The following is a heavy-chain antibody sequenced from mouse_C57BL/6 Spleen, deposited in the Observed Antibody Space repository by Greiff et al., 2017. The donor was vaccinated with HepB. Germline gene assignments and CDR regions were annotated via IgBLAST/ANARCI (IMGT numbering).Heavy chain of an antibody. Sequence: VQLQQSGPELVKPGASVKISCKASGYAFSSSWMNWVKQSPGKGLEWIGRIYPGDGDTNYNGKFKGKATLTADKSSSTAYMQLSSLTSEDSAVYFCAGIYYGNYYFDYWGQGTTLTVSS. V-gene: IGHV1-82*01. J-gene: IGHJ2*01. D-gene: IGHD2-1*01. CDR1: GYAFSSSW. CDR3: AGIYYGNYYFDY. CDR2: IYPGDGDT.